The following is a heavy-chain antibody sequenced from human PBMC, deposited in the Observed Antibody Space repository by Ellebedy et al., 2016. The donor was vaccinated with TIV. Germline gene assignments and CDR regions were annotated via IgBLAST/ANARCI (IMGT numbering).Heavy chain of an antibody. D-gene: IGHD1-26*01. Sequence: AASVKVSCKASGYTFTRYGISWVRQAPGQGLEWMGWISVYNGNTNYAQKLQGRVTMTTDTSTSPAYMELRSLRSDDTAVYYCARGRSGSYYSWYFDLWGRGTLVTVSS. V-gene: IGHV1-18*01. CDR1: GYTFTRYG. CDR3: ARGRSGSYYSWYFDL. J-gene: IGHJ2*01. CDR2: ISVYNGNT.